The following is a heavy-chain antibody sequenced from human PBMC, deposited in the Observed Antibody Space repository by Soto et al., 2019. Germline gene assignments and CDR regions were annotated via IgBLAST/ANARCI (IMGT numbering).Heavy chain of an antibody. CDR1: GFTFSGTA. CDR3: AKTTDGCFSAFEI. D-gene: IGHD2-15*01. J-gene: IGHJ3*02. V-gene: IGHV3-73*01. Sequence: GGSLRLSCAASGFTFSGTAMHWVRQASGKGLEWVGRIRSKANSYATEYAASVKGRFTISRDDSQDTAYLQMNSLKTEDTAVYFCAKTTDGCFSAFEIWGQGTVVTVSS. CDR2: IRSKANSYAT.